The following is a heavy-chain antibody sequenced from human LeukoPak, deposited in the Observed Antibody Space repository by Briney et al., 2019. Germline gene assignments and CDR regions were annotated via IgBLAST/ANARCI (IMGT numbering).Heavy chain of an antibody. CDR2: IIPIFGTA. CDR3: ARAPAFGVVITYYYYYYGMDV. Sequence: ASVKVSCKASGGTFSSYAISWVRQAPGQGLEWMGGIIPIFGTANYAQKFQGRVTITADESTSTAYMELSSLRSEDTAVYYCARAPAFGVVITYYYYYYGMDVSGQGTTVTVSS. CDR1: GGTFSSYA. V-gene: IGHV1-69*13. D-gene: IGHD3-3*01. J-gene: IGHJ6*02.